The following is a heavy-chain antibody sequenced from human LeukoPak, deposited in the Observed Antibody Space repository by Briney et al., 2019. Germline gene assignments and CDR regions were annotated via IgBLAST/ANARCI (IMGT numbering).Heavy chain of an antibody. CDR3: ASYRDASDLYPHGLDV. J-gene: IGHJ3*01. D-gene: IGHD5-24*01. CDR2: IYARGDT. Sequence: SETLSLTCRVAGASVSTTAYFWNWIRQPAGEGLEWVGRIYARGDTQYNPSLKSRVTMSLHTSKNQFSLPMNSVTAADSAVYLCASYRDASDLYPHGLDVWGRGTVVTVSS. V-gene: IGHV4-61*02. CDR1: GASVSTTAYF.